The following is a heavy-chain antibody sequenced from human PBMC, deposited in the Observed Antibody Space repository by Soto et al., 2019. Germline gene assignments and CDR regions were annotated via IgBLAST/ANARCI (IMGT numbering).Heavy chain of an antibody. V-gene: IGHV1-3*01. D-gene: IGHD2-15*01. J-gene: IGHJ5*02. CDR1: GYTFTRYT. CDR2: INPDNGNT. Sequence: QVQLVQSGAEVKKPGASVKISCKASGYTFTRYTMNWVRQAPGQRLEWMGWINPDNGNTKSSQKFQDIVIITRETSARTAYMALTTLRTEDTAVYYCARGIATGQLDPWGQGTLVTVSS. CDR3: ARGIATGQLDP.